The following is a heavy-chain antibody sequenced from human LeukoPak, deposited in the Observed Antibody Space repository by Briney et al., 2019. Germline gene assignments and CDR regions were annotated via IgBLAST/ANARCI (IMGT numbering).Heavy chain of an antibody. CDR2: IYYSGST. V-gene: IGHV4-31*03. Sequence: SETLSLTCTVSGGSISSGGYYWSWIRQHPGKGLEWIGYIYYSGSTYYNPSLKSRVTISVDTSKNQFSLKLSSVTAADTAVYYCAKAKPQGSDRDFDYWGQGTLVTVSS. CDR3: AKAKPQGSDRDFDY. CDR1: GGSISSGGYY. J-gene: IGHJ4*02. D-gene: IGHD1-14*01.